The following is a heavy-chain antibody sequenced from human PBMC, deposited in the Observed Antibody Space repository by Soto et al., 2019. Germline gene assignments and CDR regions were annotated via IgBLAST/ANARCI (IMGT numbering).Heavy chain of an antibody. CDR1: GYTFTTYY. CDR2: INPSGGRT. CDR3: ASWGRYCSSTTCSNYSFDY. Sequence: ASVKVSCKASGYTFTTYYMHWVRQAPGQGLEWLGIINPSGGRTTYAQKFQGRVSMTRDTSTTTVYMELSSLRSEDTAVYYCASWGRYCSSTTCSNYSFDYWGQGTLVTVSS. V-gene: IGHV1-46*03. J-gene: IGHJ4*02. D-gene: IGHD2-2*01.